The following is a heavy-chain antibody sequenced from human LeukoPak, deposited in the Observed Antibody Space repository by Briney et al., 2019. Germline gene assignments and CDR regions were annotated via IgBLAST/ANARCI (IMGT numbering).Heavy chain of an antibody. CDR3: ARVDIVRASDS. CDR1: GFIISNFG. CDR2: ISSGSISI. D-gene: IGHD2-8*01. V-gene: IGHV3-21*01. J-gene: IGHJ4*02. Sequence: GGSLRLSCAASGFIISNFGMNWVRQAPGKGLEWVSSISSGSISIYYVDSATGRFTISRDNAKNSLYLQMNSLRAEDTAVYYRARVDIVRASDSWGQGTLVTVSS.